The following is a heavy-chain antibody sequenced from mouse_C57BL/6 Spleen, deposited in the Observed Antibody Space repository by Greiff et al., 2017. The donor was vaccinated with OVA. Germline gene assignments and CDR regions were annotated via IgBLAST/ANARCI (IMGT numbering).Heavy chain of an antibody. Sequence: QVQLQQSGAELARPGASVKLSCKASGYTFTSYGISWVKQRPEQGLEWIGEIYPEGGNTYYNEKFKGKATLTADKSSSTAYLQLRSLTSEDSAVYFCARSAGSSYFAYWGQGTTLTVSS. CDR1: GYTFTSYG. V-gene: IGHV1-81*01. CDR3: ARSAGSSYFAY. J-gene: IGHJ2*01. D-gene: IGHD1-1*01. CDR2: IYPEGGNT.